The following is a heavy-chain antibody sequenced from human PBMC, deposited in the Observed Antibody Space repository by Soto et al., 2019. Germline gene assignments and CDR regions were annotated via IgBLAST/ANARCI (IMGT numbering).Heavy chain of an antibody. V-gene: IGHV3-66*01. CDR2: LYIDGST. CDR1: GFTVSSNY. CDR3: ARDLPHYFDY. Sequence: GGSLRLFCAASGFTVSSNYMSWVRQAPGKGLEWVSILYIDGSTYYADSVKGRFTISRDNSKNTLYLQMDSLRAEDTAVYFCARDLPHYFDYWGQGTLVTVSS. J-gene: IGHJ4*02.